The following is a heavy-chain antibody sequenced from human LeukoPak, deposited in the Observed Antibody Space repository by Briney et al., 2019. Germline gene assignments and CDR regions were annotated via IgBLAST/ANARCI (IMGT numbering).Heavy chain of an antibody. Sequence: SETLSLTCAVYGGSFSGYYWSWIRQPPGKGLEWIGEINHSGSTNYNASLKSRVTISVDTSKNQFSLKLSSATAADTAVYYCARTNRILTGSGRFDYWGQGTLVTVSS. J-gene: IGHJ4*02. CDR3: ARTNRILTGSGRFDY. CDR2: INHSGST. D-gene: IGHD3-9*01. V-gene: IGHV4-34*01. CDR1: GGSFSGYY.